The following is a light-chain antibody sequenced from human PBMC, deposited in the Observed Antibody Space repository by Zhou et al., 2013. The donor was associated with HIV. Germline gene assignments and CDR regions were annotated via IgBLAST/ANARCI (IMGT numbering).Light chain of an antibody. CDR2: KAS. Sequence: DIQMTQSPSTLSASVGDRVTITCRASQNINKWLAWYQQKPGKAPKVLIYKASNLESGVPSRFSASGSGTEFTLTISSLQPEDFATYYCQQYISYSPYTFGQGTKLEIK. CDR3: QQYISYSPYT. J-gene: IGKJ2*01. CDR1: QNINKW. V-gene: IGKV1-5*03.